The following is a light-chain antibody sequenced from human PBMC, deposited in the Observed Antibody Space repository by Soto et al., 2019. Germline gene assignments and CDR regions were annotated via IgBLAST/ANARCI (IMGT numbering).Light chain of an antibody. J-gene: IGLJ2*01. Sequence: QAAVTQPPSASGTPGLRVTFSCSGSSSNIGSNPVSWYQLLPGTAPKLLIYDNERPSGVPDRFSGSKSGTSASLAISGLQSEDEADYYCAAWDASLNGVVFGGGTKVTVL. CDR1: SSNIGSNP. V-gene: IGLV1-44*01. CDR2: DN. CDR3: AAWDASLNGVV.